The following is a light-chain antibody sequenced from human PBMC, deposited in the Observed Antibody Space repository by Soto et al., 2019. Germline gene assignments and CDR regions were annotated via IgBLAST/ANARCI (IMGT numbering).Light chain of an antibody. CDR3: SSYTASSTV. J-gene: IGLJ3*02. Sequence: QSALTQPASVSGSPGQSITISCTGTSSDVGGYNYVSWYQQHPGKAPKLMIYDVSNRPSGVSNRFSGSKSGNTASLTISGLQAEDGADDYCSSYTASSTVCGGGTKVTVL. CDR1: SSDVGGYNY. V-gene: IGLV2-14*01. CDR2: DVS.